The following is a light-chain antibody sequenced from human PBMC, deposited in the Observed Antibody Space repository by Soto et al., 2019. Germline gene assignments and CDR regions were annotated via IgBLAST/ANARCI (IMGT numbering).Light chain of an antibody. CDR2: DAS. CDR3: QQRSSWPYT. V-gene: IGKV3-11*01. CDR1: QSVSGY. Sequence: EIVLTQSPATLSLSPGERVTLSCRASQSVSGYLVWYQQKSGQAPRLLIYDASKRATGVPARFSGSGSGTDFTLTISALEPDDFVVYYCQQRSSWPYTFGQGTKLELK. J-gene: IGKJ2*01.